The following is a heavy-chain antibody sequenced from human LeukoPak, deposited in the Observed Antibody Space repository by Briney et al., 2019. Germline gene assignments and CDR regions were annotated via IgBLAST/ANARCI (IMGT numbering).Heavy chain of an antibody. V-gene: IGHV3-23*01. CDR2: ISGSDGST. CDR1: GFTFSTYA. J-gene: IGHJ4*02. D-gene: IGHD3-10*01. CDR3: AKGESHPKYYFDY. Sequence: QPGGSLRLSCAASGFTFSTYAMRWVRQAPGKGLEWVSSISGSDGSTYYADSGKGRFTIPRDNPKNTLYLQMNSLRAEDTAVYYCAKGESHPKYYFDYRGQGTLVTVSS.